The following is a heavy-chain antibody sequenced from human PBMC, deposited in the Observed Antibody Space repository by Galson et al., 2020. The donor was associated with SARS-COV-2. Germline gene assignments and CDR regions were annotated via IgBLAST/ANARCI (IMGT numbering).Heavy chain of an antibody. D-gene: IGHD3-10*01. J-gene: IGHJ3*02. V-gene: IGHV3-30*02. Sequence: QLGESLKISCAASGFTFSRNGMHWVRQAPGKGLEWVAFIRNDGRDKYYVDSVKGRFTMSRDNSKNTLYLQMNSLRAEDTAVYHCARDYGSGSYAFDIWGQGTMVTVSS. CDR1: GFTFSRNG. CDR3: ARDYGSGSYAFDI. CDR2: IRNDGRDK.